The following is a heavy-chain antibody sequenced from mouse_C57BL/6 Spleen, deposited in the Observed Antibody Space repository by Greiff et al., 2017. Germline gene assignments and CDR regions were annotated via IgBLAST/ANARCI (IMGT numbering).Heavy chain of an antibody. CDR2: IDPSDSET. D-gene: IGHD1-1*01. CDR3: ARQGYGSRGDAMDY. CDR1: GYTFTSYW. Sequence: VQLQQPGAELVRPGSSVKLSCKASGYTFTSYWMHWVKQRPIQGLEWIGNIDPSDSETHYNQKFKDKATLTVDKSSSTAYMQLSSLTSEDSAVYYCARQGYGSRGDAMDYWGQGTSVTVSS. J-gene: IGHJ4*01. V-gene: IGHV1-52*01.